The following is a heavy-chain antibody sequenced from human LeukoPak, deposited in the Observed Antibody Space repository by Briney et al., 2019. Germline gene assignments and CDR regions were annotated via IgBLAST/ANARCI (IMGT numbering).Heavy chain of an antibody. CDR1: GFTFSSYG. Sequence: GGSLRLSCAASGFTFSSYGMHWVRQAPGKGLEWVAFIRYDGSNKYYADSVKGRFTISRDNSKNTLYLQMNSLRAEDMAVYYCAKDPAYCGGDCYGIGYFDYWGQGTLVTVSS. CDR3: AKDPAYCGGDCYGIGYFDY. J-gene: IGHJ4*02. V-gene: IGHV3-30*02. D-gene: IGHD2-21*01. CDR2: IRYDGSNK.